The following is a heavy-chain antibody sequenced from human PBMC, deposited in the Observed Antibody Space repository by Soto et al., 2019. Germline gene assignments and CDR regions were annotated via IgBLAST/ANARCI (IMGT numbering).Heavy chain of an antibody. CDR2: INHSGST. J-gene: IGHJ3*02. V-gene: IGHV4-34*01. CDR1: GGSFSGYY. D-gene: IGHD3-3*01. Sequence: QVQLQQWGAGLLKPSETLSLTCAVYGGSFSGYYWSWIRQPPGKGLEWIGEINHSGSTNYNPSLKRRVTISVDTSKNQCSLKLSSVTAADTAVYYCARGPRITIFGVVIMQAFDIWGQGTMVTVSS. CDR3: ARGPRITIFGVVIMQAFDI.